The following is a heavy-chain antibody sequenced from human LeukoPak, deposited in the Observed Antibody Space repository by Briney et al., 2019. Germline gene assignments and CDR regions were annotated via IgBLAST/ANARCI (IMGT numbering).Heavy chain of an antibody. CDR1: GGSFSGYY. J-gene: IGHJ4*02. CDR3: ARGIVVVVAATSAKGDYFDY. Sequence: PSETLSLTCAVYGGSFSGYYWSWIRQPPGKGLEWIGEINHSGSTNYNPSLKSRVTISVDTSKNQFSLKLSSVTAADTAVYYCARGIVVVVAATSAKGDYFDYWGQGTLVTVSS. V-gene: IGHV4-34*01. CDR2: INHSGST. D-gene: IGHD2-15*01.